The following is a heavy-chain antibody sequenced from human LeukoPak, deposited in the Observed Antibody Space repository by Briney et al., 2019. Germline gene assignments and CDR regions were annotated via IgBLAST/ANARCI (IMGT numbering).Heavy chain of an antibody. Sequence: GGSLRLSCAASGFTFSSYAMHWVRQAPGKGLEWVAVISYDGSNKYYADSVKDRFTISRDNSKNTLYLQMNSLRAEDTAVYYCARDVPYYYDSSGPHRDWFDPWGQGTLVTVSS. CDR2: ISYDGSNK. CDR3: ARDVPYYYDSSGPHRDWFDP. V-gene: IGHV3-30-3*01. D-gene: IGHD3-22*01. J-gene: IGHJ5*02. CDR1: GFTFSSYA.